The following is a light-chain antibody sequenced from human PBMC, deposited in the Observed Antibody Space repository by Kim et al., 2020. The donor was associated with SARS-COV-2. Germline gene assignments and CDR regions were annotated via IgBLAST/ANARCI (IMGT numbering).Light chain of an antibody. CDR1: SSNIGTSH. V-gene: IGLV1-51*01. CDR2: DSD. Sequence: GQKVTISCSGSSSNIGTSHGYWYRQLPGTAPKLLINDSDKRPSGIPDRFSGSKSGTSATLGITGLQTGDEADYYCATWDTGLSTGLFGGGTQLTVL. J-gene: IGLJ3*02. CDR3: ATWDTGLSTGL.